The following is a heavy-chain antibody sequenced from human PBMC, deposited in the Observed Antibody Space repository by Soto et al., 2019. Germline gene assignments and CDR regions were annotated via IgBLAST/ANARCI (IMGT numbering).Heavy chain of an antibody. CDR1: GFTFSIYS. D-gene: IGHD2-15*01. CDR3: ARGVVQHTANYYYYMDV. V-gene: IGHV3-21*01. CDR2: ISSSSTYI. Sequence: EVQLVESGGGLVKPGGSLRLSCAASGFTFSIYSMNWVRQAPGKGLEWVSSISSSSTYIYYADSVKGRFTISRDNAKNSLFLQMNSLRAEDTAVYYCARGVVQHTANYYYYMDVWGKGTTVTVSS. J-gene: IGHJ6*03.